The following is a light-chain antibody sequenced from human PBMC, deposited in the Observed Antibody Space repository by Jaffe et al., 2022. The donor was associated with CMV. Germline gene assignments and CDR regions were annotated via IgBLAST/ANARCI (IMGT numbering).Light chain of an antibody. CDR1: SSNIGADYE. Sequence: QSVLTQPPSVSGAPGQRVTISCTGSSSNIGADYEVHWYQQLPGIAPKLLIYGNSNRPSGVPDRFSGSKSGTSASLAITGVQAEDEADYYCQSYDSGLSASVFGGGTKLTVL. J-gene: IGLJ2*01. CDR3: QSYDSGLSASV. V-gene: IGLV1-40*01. CDR2: GNS.